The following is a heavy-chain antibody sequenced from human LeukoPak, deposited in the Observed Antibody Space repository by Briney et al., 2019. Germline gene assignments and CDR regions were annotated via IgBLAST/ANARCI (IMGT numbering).Heavy chain of an antibody. V-gene: IGHV4-59*01. J-gene: IGHJ4*02. Sequence: SETLSLTCTVSGGSISSYYWSWLRQPPGKGLEGIGYIYYSGSTNYNPSLTSRVTISVDTSKNPLSLKLSSVTAADTAVYYCARTRAYYYDSSGYSGGSYYFDYWGQGTLVTVSS. D-gene: IGHD3-22*01. CDR2: IYYSGST. CDR1: GGSISSYY. CDR3: ARTRAYYYDSSGYSGGSYYFDY.